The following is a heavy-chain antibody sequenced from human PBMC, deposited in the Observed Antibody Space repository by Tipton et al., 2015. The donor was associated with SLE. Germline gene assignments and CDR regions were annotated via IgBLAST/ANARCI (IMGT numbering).Heavy chain of an antibody. CDR3: ARGLGTVTTRAFDI. CDR1: GGSFSGYY. CDR2: INQSGST. V-gene: IGHV4-34*01. J-gene: IGHJ3*02. D-gene: IGHD4-17*01. Sequence: TLSLTCAVYGGSFSGYYWSWIRQPPGKGLEWIGEINQSGSTNHNPSLKSRVTISLDTSKNQFSLKLNSVTAADTAVYYCARGLGTVTTRAFDIWGQGTMVTVSS.